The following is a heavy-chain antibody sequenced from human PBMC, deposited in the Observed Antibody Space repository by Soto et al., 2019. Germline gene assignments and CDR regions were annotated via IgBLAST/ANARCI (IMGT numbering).Heavy chain of an antibody. CDR2: INAGNGNT. D-gene: IGHD2-2*02. CDR3: ARVPGYCSSTSCYTDAFDI. J-gene: IGHJ3*02. CDR1: GYTFTSYA. Sequence: ASVKISCKASGYTFTSYAMHWVRQAPGQRLEWMGWINAGNGNTKYSQKFQGRVTITRDTSASTAYMELSSLRSEDTAVYYCARVPGYCSSTSCYTDAFDIWGQGTMVTVSS. V-gene: IGHV1-3*01.